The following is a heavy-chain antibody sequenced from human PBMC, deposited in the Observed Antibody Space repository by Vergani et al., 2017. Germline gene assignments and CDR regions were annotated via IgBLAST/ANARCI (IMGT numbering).Heavy chain of an antibody. Sequence: QVQLVESGGGVVQPGRSLRLSCAASGFTFSSYAMHWVRQAPGKGLEWVAVISYDGSNKYYADSVKGRFTISRDNSKNTLYLQMNSLRAEDTAVYYCARDLYDFWTGGAGLHYWGQGTLVTVSS. CDR2: ISYDGSNK. V-gene: IGHV3-30-3*01. CDR3: ARDLYDFWTGGAGLHY. CDR1: GFTFSSYA. J-gene: IGHJ4*02. D-gene: IGHD3-3*01.